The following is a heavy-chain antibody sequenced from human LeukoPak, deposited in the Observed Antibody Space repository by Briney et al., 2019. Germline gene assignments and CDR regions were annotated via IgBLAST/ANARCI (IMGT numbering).Heavy chain of an antibody. V-gene: IGHV1-46*01. Sequence: ASVRVSCKASGYTFTSNYIRWVRQAPGQGLEWMGMIYPRDGSTSYAQKFQGRVTVTRDTSTSTVHMELSGLRSEDTAVYYCARDQEGFDYWGQGTLVTVSS. CDR2: IYPRDGST. CDR3: ARDQEGFDY. J-gene: IGHJ4*02. CDR1: GYTFTSNY.